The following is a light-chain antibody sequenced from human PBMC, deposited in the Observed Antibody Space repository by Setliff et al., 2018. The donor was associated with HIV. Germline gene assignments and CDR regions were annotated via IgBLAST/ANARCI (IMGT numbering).Light chain of an antibody. CDR3: CSYAGSYTYV. CDR1: SSDVGYYNF. CDR2: DVT. V-gene: IGLV2-11*01. J-gene: IGLJ1*01. Sequence: QSALTRPRSVSGSPGQSVTISCTGTSSDVGYYNFVSWYQQHPGKAPKLMIYDVTKRPSGVPDRFSGSKSGNTASLTISGLQAEDEADYYCCSYAGSYTYVFGTGTKVTVL.